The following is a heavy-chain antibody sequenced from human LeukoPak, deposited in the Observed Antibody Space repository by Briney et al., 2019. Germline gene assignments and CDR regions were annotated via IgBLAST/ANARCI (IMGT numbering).Heavy chain of an antibody. J-gene: IGHJ4*02. CDR3: ASGYSSSSLIPCDY. CDR2: INSNGTST. V-gene: IGHV3-74*01. CDR1: GFTFSSYW. Sequence: GGSLRLSCAASGFTFSSYWMHWVRQAPGKGLVWVSRINSNGTSTDYADSVKGRFTISRDNAKNTLYLQMNSLRAEDTAVYYCASGYSSSSLIPCDYWGQGTLVTVSS. D-gene: IGHD6-6*01.